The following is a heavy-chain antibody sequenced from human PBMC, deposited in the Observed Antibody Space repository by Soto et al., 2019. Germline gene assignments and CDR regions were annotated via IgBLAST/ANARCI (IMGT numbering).Heavy chain of an antibody. V-gene: IGHV4-34*01. CDR1: GGSFSGYY. Sequence: SETLSLTCAVYGGSFSGYYWSWIRQPPGKGLEWTGESNHSGSTNYNPSLKSRVTISVDTAKNQFSRKLSYRTCEDTAAYYCERGLYCSGGSCYSLWYYCGMAVWGEGTTVTVS. J-gene: IGHJ6*02. CDR3: ERGLYCSGGSCYSLWYYCGMAV. D-gene: IGHD2-15*01. CDR2: SNHSGST.